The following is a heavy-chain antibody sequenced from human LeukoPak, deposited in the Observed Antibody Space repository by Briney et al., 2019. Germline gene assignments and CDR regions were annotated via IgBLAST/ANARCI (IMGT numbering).Heavy chain of an antibody. CDR1: GFTFSSHW. CDR3: ARRGITISGVLVYHYSGLDV. Sequence: GGSLRLSCAGSGFTFSSHWMNWVRQAPGKGLEWVASIKDDGSEKHFLDSVNGRFAISRDNAKNSLCLQMSSLRAEDTAVYYCARRGITISGVLVYHYSGLDVWGQGTTVTVSS. CDR2: IKDDGSEK. J-gene: IGHJ6*02. V-gene: IGHV3-7*02. D-gene: IGHD3-3*01.